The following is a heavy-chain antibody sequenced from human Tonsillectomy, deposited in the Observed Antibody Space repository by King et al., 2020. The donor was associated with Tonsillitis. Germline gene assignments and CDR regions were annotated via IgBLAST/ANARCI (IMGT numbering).Heavy chain of an antibody. CDR3: ARELAAAVNWFDP. J-gene: IGHJ5*02. D-gene: IGHD6-13*01. CDR2: VSSSSIYT. Sequence: VQLVESVGGLVKPGGSLRLSCAASGFIFSNYYMSWIRQAPGKGLEWVAYVSSSSIYTKDADSVKGRLTISRDNAKNSLFLQMNSLRAEDTAVYYCARELAAAVNWFDPWGQGTLVTVSS. V-gene: IGHV3-11*05. CDR1: GFIFSNYY.